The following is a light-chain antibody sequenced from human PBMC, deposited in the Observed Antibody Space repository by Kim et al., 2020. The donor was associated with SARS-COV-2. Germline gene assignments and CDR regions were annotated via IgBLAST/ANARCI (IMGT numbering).Light chain of an antibody. CDR1: LSVASSY. V-gene: IGKV3-20*01. CDR2: GAS. J-gene: IGKJ5*01. Sequence: LAPGESATVTSRGSLSVASSYLAWYQRKLGKAPSHLIYGASTRATGILDRFSGSGYGTDFTLTISRLEPENFALYYCNNYRSSPTFGQGTRLEIK. CDR3: NNYRSSPT.